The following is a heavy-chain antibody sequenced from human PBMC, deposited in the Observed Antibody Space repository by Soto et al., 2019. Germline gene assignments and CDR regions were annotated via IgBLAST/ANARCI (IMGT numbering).Heavy chain of an antibody. Sequence: SETLSLTCTVSGGSISSGGYYWSWIRQHPGKGLEWIGYIYYSGSTYYNPSLKSRVTISVDTSKNQFSLKLSSVTAADTAVYYCARDYYDSSGYYYVGAFDIWGQGTMVTVSS. CDR2: IYYSGST. CDR3: ARDYYDSSGYYYVGAFDI. CDR1: GGSISSGGYY. V-gene: IGHV4-31*03. D-gene: IGHD3-22*01. J-gene: IGHJ3*02.